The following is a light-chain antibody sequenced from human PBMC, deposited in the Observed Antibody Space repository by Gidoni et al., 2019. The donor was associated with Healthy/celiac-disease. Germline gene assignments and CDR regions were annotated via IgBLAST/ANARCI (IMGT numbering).Light chain of an antibody. CDR1: QSVSSN. V-gene: IGKV3-15*01. Sequence: IVMTQSPATLSVSTGEKATLTCRASQSVSSNLAWYQQKPGQAPRLLIYCASTRATGIPASFSGSGSGTEFTLTISSLQSEDFAVYYCQQYNNWPGTFGQGTKVEIK. J-gene: IGKJ1*01. CDR2: CAS. CDR3: QQYNNWPGT.